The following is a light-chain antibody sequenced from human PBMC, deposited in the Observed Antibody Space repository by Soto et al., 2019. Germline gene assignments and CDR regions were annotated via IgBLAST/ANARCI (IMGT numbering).Light chain of an antibody. CDR3: QQYNNWPQT. CDR1: QSVSSN. J-gene: IGKJ1*01. Sequence: EIVMTKPPATLSVSPGERATLSCRASQSVSSNLAWYQQKPGQAPRLLIYGASTRATGIPARFSGSGSGTEFTLTISSLQSEDFAVYYCQQYNNWPQTFGQGTKVDIK. V-gene: IGKV3-15*01. CDR2: GAS.